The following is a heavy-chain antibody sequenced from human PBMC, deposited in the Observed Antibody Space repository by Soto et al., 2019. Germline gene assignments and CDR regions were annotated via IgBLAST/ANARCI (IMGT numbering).Heavy chain of an antibody. V-gene: IGHV4-34*01. CDR3: AREVPSRYFDL. Sequence: SETLSLTCTVYGGSFSDYYWSWIRQPPGKGLEWIGEINHSGSTNYNPSLKSRVTISVDTSKNQFSLKLNSVTAADTAVYYCAREVPSRYFDLSGRGTPVT. D-gene: IGHD3-10*01. J-gene: IGHJ2*01. CDR1: GGSFSDYY. CDR2: INHSGST.